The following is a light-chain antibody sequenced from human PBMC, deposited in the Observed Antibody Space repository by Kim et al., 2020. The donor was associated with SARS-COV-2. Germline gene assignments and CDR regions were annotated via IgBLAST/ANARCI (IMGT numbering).Light chain of an antibody. CDR2: DAS. CDR3: QHRADWPPIT. V-gene: IGKV3-11*01. Sequence: PGERATLSCRASHSLSSYLAWYQQKPGQAPRLLISDASNRATGIPARFTGSGSGTDFTLTISSLEPEDSAVYYCQHRADWPPITFGQGTRLEIK. J-gene: IGKJ5*01. CDR1: HSLSSY.